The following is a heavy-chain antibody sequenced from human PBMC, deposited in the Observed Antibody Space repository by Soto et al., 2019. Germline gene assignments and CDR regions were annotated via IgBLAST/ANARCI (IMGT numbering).Heavy chain of an antibody. CDR2: ISSSGST. V-gene: IGHV4-31*03. CDR3: AREVFGDDDYRWSNWFDP. CDR1: GGSISSGGYY. Sequence: QVQLQESGPGLVKPLETLSLICTVSGGSISSGGYYWSWIRQHPGKGLEWIGYISSSGSTDYNPSFQSRVTISLDSSKNQFSLKVTSVTAADTAVYYCAREVFGDDDYRWSNWFDPWGQGTLVTVSS. D-gene: IGHD4-17*01. J-gene: IGHJ5*02.